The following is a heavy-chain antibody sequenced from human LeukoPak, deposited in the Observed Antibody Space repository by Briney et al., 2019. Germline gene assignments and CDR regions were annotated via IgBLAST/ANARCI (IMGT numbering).Heavy chain of an antibody. V-gene: IGHV3-30*04. CDR3: ASGWEIAVAGTNNYFDY. D-gene: IGHD6-19*01. CDR2: ISYDGSNK. CDR1: GFTFSSYA. J-gene: IGHJ4*02. Sequence: GGSLRLSCAASGFTFSSYAMHWVRQAPGKGLEWVAVISYDGSNKYYADSVKGRFTISRDNSKNTLYLQMNSLRAEDTAVYYCASGWEIAVAGTNNYFDYWGQGTLVTVSS.